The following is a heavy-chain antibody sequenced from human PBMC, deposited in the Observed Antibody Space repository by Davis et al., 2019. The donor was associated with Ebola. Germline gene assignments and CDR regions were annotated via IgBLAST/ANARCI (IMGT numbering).Heavy chain of an antibody. J-gene: IGHJ3*02. V-gene: IGHV3-7*01. CDR1: GFTFSTYW. CDR2: MKQDGSER. Sequence: PGGSLRLSCAASGFTFSTYWMSWVRQAPGEGLEWVAHMKQDGSERHYVESVKGRFTISRDNAKNSLYLQMNSLRVEDTDVYYCARVGEEFCGVNCWQDALDIWGQGTMVVVSS. CDR3: ARVGEEFCGVNCWQDALDI. D-gene: IGHD2-21*01.